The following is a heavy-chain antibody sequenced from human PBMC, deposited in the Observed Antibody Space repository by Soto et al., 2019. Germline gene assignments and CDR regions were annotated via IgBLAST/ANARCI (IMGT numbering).Heavy chain of an antibody. Sequence: PSETLSLTCTVSGGSISSYYWSWIRQPPGKGLEWIGYIYYNGSTNYNPSLKSRVTISVDTSKNQFSLKLSSVTAADTAVYYCARDQGSGWYDYWGQGTLVTVSS. D-gene: IGHD6-19*01. V-gene: IGHV4-59*01. J-gene: IGHJ4*02. CDR1: GGSISSYY. CDR3: ARDQGSGWYDY. CDR2: IYYNGST.